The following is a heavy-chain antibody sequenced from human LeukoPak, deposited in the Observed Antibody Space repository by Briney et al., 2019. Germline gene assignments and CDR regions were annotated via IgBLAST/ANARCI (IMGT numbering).Heavy chain of an antibody. Sequence: ASVKVSCKASGYTFTSYDINWVRQATGQGLEWMGWMNPNSGNTGYAQKFQGRVTITRNTSISTAYMELSSLRSEDTAVYYCARGLDYSNYYYYYMDVWGKGTTVTVSS. CDR2: MNPNSGNT. CDR3: ARGLDYSNYYYYYMDV. J-gene: IGHJ6*03. V-gene: IGHV1-8*03. CDR1: GYTFTSYD. D-gene: IGHD4-11*01.